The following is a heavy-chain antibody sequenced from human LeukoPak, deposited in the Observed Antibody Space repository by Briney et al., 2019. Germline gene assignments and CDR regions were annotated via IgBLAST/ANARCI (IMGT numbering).Heavy chain of an antibody. CDR2: INPNSGGT. V-gene: IGHV1-2*04. CDR1: GYTFTGYY. J-gene: IGHJ3*02. D-gene: IGHD3-22*01. Sequence: ASVKVSCKASGYTFTGYYMHWVRQAPGQGLEWMGWINPNSGGTNYAQKFQGWVTMTGDTSISTAYMELSRLRSDDTAVYYCARVFSDYYDSSGYLSDAFDIWGQGTMVTVSS. CDR3: ARVFSDYYDSSGYLSDAFDI.